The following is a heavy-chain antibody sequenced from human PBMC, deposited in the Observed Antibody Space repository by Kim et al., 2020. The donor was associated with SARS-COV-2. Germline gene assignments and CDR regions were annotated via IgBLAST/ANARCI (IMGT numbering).Heavy chain of an antibody. CDR3: ARGGTKRSAQV. J-gene: IGHJ4*02. D-gene: IGHD6-25*01. CDR1: GGSLTNYY. Sequence: SETLSLTCTVSGGSLTNYYYNWIRQSPGKELEWMGCIFHSGTTNYNPSLRSRVTISLDTSKNQFSLKLISVTAADSAVYYCARGGTKRSAQVWRQGTLV. V-gene: IGHV4-59*12. CDR2: IFHSGTT.